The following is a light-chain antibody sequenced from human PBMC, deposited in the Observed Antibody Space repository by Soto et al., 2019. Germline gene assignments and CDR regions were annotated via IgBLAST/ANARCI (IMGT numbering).Light chain of an antibody. CDR2: RNN. J-gene: IGLJ2*01. CDR1: SSNIGSNY. CDR3: SACDDSLSGVV. V-gene: IGLV1-47*01. Sequence: QSVLTQPPSASGTPGQRVTISCSGSSSNIGSNYVYWYQQLPGTAPKLLIYRNNQRPSGGPDRLSASKSGTSASLAISGLRSEDEADYYCSACDDSLSGVVFGGGTKLTVL.